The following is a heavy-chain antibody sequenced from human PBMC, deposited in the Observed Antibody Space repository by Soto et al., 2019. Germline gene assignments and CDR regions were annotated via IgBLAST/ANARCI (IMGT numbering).Heavy chain of an antibody. CDR2: MNPNSGNT. CDR3: AGLVVAATLNHYYYGMDV. CDR1: GYTFTSYY. D-gene: IGHD2-15*01. V-gene: IGHV1-8*01. Sequence: ASVKVSCKASGYTFTSYYINWVRQATGQGLEWMGWMNPNSGNTGYAQKFQGRVTMTRNTSISTAYMELSSLRSEDTAVYYCAGLVVAATLNHYYYGMDVWGQGTTVTVSS. J-gene: IGHJ6*02.